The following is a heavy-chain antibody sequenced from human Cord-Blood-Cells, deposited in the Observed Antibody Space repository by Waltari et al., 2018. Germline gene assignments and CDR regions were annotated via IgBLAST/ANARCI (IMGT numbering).Heavy chain of an antibody. CDR1: VGSISSSSYY. CDR2: IDYSGST. J-gene: IGHJ3*02. V-gene: IGHV4-39*01. Sequence: QLQLQESGPGMVKPSETLSLTCTVSVGSISSSSYYWGWIRPPPGKGLEWIGSIDYSGSTYYNPSLKSRVTISVDTSKNQFSLKLSSGTAADTAVYYCARQLWFGELLFDAFDIWGQGTMVTVSS. D-gene: IGHD3-10*01. CDR3: ARQLWFGELLFDAFDI.